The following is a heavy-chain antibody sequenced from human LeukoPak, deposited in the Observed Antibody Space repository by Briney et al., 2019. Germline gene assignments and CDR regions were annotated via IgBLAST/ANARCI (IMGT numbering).Heavy chain of an antibody. Sequence: ASVKVSCKASGYTFTDSYMHWVRQAPGQGLEWMGWIIPNSGGTNYAQKFQGWVTMTRDTSISTAYMELSRLRSDDTAVYYCARDAGMVRGIGYYGMDVWGQGTTVTVSS. CDR1: GYTFTDSY. J-gene: IGHJ6*02. CDR3: ARDAGMVRGIGYYGMDV. V-gene: IGHV1-2*04. CDR2: IIPNSGGT. D-gene: IGHD3-10*01.